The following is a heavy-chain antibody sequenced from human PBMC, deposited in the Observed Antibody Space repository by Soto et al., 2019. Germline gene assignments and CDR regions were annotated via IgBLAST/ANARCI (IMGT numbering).Heavy chain of an antibody. D-gene: IGHD3-22*01. Sequence: SETLSLTCTVSGGSISSGDFYWSWIRQPPGKGLEWIGYIYNTGSTHDNPSLKSRVTVSVDTSKNQFSLKLSSVTAADTAVYYCARSTDYSRGYWDAFDVWGQGTMVTVSS. J-gene: IGHJ3*01. CDR2: IYNTGST. CDR1: GGSISSGDFY. V-gene: IGHV4-30-4*01. CDR3: ARSTDYSRGYWDAFDV.